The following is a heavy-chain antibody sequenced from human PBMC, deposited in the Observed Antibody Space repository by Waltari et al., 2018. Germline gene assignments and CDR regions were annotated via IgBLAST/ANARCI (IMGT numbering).Heavy chain of an antibody. CDR2: IIPICGTA. J-gene: IGHJ3*02. CDR3: AAGVVVVAAPADAFDI. D-gene: IGHD2-15*01. Sequence: QVQLVQSGAEVKKPGSSVKVSCKASGGTFSSYAISWVRQAPGQGLEWMGGIIPICGTANYAQKFQGRVTITTDESTSTAYMELSSLRSEDTAVYYCAAGVVVVAAPADAFDIWGQGTMVTVSS. V-gene: IGHV1-69*05. CDR1: GGTFSSYA.